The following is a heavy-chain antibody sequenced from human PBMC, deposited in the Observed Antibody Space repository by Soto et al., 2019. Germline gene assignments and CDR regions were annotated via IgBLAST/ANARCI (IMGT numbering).Heavy chain of an antibody. CDR3: ARDGLLYGSGSYYSGGSIDY. J-gene: IGHJ4*02. CDR2: IKQDGSEK. CDR1: GFTFSSYW. D-gene: IGHD3-10*01. Sequence: GGSLRLSCAASGFTFSSYWMSWVRQAPGKGLEWVANIKQDGSEKYYVDSVKGRFTRSRDNAKNSLYLQMNSLRAEDKAVYYCARDGLLYGSGSYYSGGSIDYWGQGTLVTVSS. V-gene: IGHV3-7*05.